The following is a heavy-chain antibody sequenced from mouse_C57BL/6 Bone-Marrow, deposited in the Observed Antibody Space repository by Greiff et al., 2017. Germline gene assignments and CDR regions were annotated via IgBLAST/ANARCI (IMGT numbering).Heavy chain of an antibody. Sequence: VHLVESGAELVRPGASVTLSCKASGYTFTDYEMHWVKQTPVHGLEWIGAFDPETGGTAYNQKFKGKAILTADKSSSTAYMELRSLTSEDSAVYYCTRKNYGSSYGYFDVWGTGTTVTVSS. CDR3: TRKNYGSSYGYFDV. J-gene: IGHJ1*03. CDR2: FDPETGGT. V-gene: IGHV1-15*01. CDR1: GYTFTDYE. D-gene: IGHD1-1*01.